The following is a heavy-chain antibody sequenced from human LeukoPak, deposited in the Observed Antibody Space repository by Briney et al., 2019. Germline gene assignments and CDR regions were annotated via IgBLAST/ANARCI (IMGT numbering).Heavy chain of an antibody. V-gene: IGHV3-74*01. CDR1: GFTFSSHW. Sequence: HSGGSLRLSCAASGFTFSSHWMHWVRQTPGKGLVWVSRINSDGSYTNYADSVKGRFTISRDNAKNTLYLQMNSLRAEDTAVYYCARGYCSSTSCYYASWFDPWGQGTLVTVSS. D-gene: IGHD2-2*01. J-gene: IGHJ5*02. CDR3: ARGYCSSTSCYYASWFDP. CDR2: INSDGSYT.